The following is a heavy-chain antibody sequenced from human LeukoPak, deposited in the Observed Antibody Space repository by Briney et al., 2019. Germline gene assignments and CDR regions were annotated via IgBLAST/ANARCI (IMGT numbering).Heavy chain of an antibody. CDR1: GFTFGNYD. CDR3: AKGSLDGWLVTYRYFDN. Sequence: PGGSLRLSCAVSGFTFGNYDMTGVRQAPGEGLVWVSGISGSHYNTYYADSVKGRFTIYRDNSKNTLYLQMDSLRVDDTAVYYCAKGSLDGWLVTYRYFDNWGQGTLVTVSS. D-gene: IGHD6-19*01. V-gene: IGHV3-23*01. CDR2: ISGSHYNT. J-gene: IGHJ4*02.